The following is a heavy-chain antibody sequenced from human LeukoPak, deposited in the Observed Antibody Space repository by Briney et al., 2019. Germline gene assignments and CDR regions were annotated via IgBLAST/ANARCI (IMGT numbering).Heavy chain of an antibody. CDR1: GFTFRGAW. D-gene: IGHD3-22*01. CDR2: IKSEISGGTA. Sequence: GGSLRLSCAASGFTFRGAWMTWIRQAPGKGLEWLGRIKSEISGGTAAYAEPVKGRFTISRDDSKNTLYLQMNSLRAEDTGVYYCAKDLGYSWEYAFDIWGQGTMVTVSS. J-gene: IGHJ3*02. CDR3: AKDLGYSWEYAFDI. V-gene: IGHV3-15*01.